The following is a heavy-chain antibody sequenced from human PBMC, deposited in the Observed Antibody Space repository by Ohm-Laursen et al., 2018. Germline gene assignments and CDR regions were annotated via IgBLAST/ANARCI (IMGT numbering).Heavy chain of an antibody. Sequence: GASVKVSCKASGGTFISYAISWVRQAPGQGLEWMGRIIPILGIANYAQKFQGRVTITADKSTSTAYMELSSLRSEDTAVYYCARDLVPDCSSTSCYTYYYYGMDVWGQGTTVTVSS. CDR1: GGTFISYA. CDR3: ARDLVPDCSSTSCYTYYYYGMDV. J-gene: IGHJ6*02. CDR2: IIPILGIA. V-gene: IGHV1-69*04. D-gene: IGHD2-2*02.